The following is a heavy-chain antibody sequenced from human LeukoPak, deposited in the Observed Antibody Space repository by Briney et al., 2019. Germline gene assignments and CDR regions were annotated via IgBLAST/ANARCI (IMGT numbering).Heavy chain of an antibody. CDR3: ARDLGGTTQLAHLIDY. J-gene: IGHJ4*02. D-gene: IGHD1-1*01. CDR1: GYTFTSYG. CDR2: ISAYNGNT. Sequence: ASVKVSCKASGYTFTSYGISWVRQAPGQGLEWMGWISAYNGNTNYAQKLQGRVTMTTDTSTSTAYMELRSLRSDDTAVYYCARDLGGTTQLAHLIDYWGQGTLVTVSS. V-gene: IGHV1-18*01.